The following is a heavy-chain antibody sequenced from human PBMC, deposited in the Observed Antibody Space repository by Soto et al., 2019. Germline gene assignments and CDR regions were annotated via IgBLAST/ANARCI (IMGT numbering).Heavy chain of an antibody. V-gene: IGHV1-69*04. CDR2: IIPILGIA. Sequence: SVKVSCKASGGTFSSYTISWVRQAPGQGLEWMGRIIPILGIANYAQKFQGRVTITADKSTSTAYMELSSLRSEDTAVYYCARDKAYYDFWSGYYGAFDIWGQGTMVTVSS. J-gene: IGHJ3*02. D-gene: IGHD3-3*01. CDR1: GGTFSSYT. CDR3: ARDKAYYDFWSGYYGAFDI.